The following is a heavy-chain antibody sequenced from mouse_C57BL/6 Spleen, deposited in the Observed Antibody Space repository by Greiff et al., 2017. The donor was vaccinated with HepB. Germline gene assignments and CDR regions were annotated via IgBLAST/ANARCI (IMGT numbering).Heavy chain of an antibody. Sequence: EVKLQESGPGLVKPSQSLSLTCSVTGYSITSGYYWNWIRQFPGNKLEWMGYISYDGSNNYNPSLKNRISITRDTSKNQFFLKLNSVTTEDTATYYCARDLGLPFDYWGQGTTLTVSS. CDR3: ARDLGLPFDY. CDR2: ISYDGSN. CDR1: GYSITSGYY. V-gene: IGHV3-6*01. J-gene: IGHJ2*01. D-gene: IGHD4-1*01.